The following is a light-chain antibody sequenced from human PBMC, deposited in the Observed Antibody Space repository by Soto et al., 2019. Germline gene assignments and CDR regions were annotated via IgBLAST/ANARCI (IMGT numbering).Light chain of an antibody. CDR2: GAS. CDR3: QQYGSSGT. J-gene: IGKJ1*01. Sequence: EIVLTQSPGTLSLSPGERVTLSCRASQSVDISLAWYQQQPGQAPRLLIYGASNRATGIPDRFSGSGSGTDFTLTISRLEPEDFAVYYCQQYGSSGTLGQGTKVDIK. V-gene: IGKV3-20*01. CDR1: QSVDIS.